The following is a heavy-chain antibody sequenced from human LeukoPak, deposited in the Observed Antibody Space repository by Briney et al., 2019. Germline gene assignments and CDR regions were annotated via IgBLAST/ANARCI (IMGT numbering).Heavy chain of an antibody. J-gene: IGHJ3*02. Sequence: SETLSLTCAVYGGSFSGYYWSWIRQHPGKGLEWIGYIYYSGSTYYNPSLKSRVTISVDTSKNQFSLKLSSVTAADTAVYYCARASTIFGVVKAFDIWGQGTMVTVSS. CDR3: ARASTIFGVVKAFDI. D-gene: IGHD3-3*01. CDR1: GGSFSGYY. V-gene: IGHV4-31*11. CDR2: IYYSGST.